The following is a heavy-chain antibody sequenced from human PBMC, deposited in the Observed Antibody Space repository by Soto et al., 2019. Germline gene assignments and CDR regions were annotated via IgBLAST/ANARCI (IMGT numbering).Heavy chain of an antibody. V-gene: IGHV3-33*01. Sequence: QVQLVESGGGVVQPGRSLRLSCAASGFTFSSYGMHWVRQAPGKGLEWVAVIWYDGSNKYYADSVKGRFTISRDNSKNTMYLQMNSLRAEDTAVYYCARDLDGPLDYWGQGTLVTVSS. CDR1: GFTFSSYG. J-gene: IGHJ4*02. CDR2: IWYDGSNK. D-gene: IGHD3-3*01. CDR3: ARDLDGPLDY.